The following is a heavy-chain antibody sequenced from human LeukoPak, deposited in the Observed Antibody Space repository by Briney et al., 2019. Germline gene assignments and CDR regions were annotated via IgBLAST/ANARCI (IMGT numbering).Heavy chain of an antibody. CDR1: GYSFNTYW. V-gene: IGHV5-51*01. CDR3: ARQAYGSKFDAFDV. CDR2: IYPGDSDT. D-gene: IGHD2-15*01. Sequence: GESLKISCEGSGYSFNTYWTGWVRQMPGKGLEWMGIIYPGDSDTKYSPSFQGQVTIPADKSISTAYLQWSSLKASDTAMYFCARQAYGSKFDAFDVWGQGTMVTVSS. J-gene: IGHJ3*01.